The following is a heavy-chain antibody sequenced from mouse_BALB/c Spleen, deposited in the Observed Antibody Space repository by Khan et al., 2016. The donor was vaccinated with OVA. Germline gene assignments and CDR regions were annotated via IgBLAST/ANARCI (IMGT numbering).Heavy chain of an antibody. D-gene: IGHD2-10*02. CDR1: GYSITSDYA. Sequence: DVQLQESGPGLVKPSQSLSLTCTVTGYSITSDYAWNWIRQFPGNKLEWMGHISYSGNTKYNPSLKSRISVTRDTSKNQIFLQLNSVTAEDTATYYCARVYGGDFDYWGQGTTLTVSS. CDR2: ISYSGNT. CDR3: ARVYGGDFDY. V-gene: IGHV3-2*02. J-gene: IGHJ2*01.